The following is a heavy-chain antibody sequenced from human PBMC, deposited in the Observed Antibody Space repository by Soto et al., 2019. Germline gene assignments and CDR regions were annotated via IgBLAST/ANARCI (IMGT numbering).Heavy chain of an antibody. CDR3: ALGYSSITTVTKFGY. V-gene: IGHV1-69*13. J-gene: IGHJ4*02. D-gene: IGHD4-17*01. CDR1: GGTFSSYA. Sequence: SVKVSCKASGGTFSSYAISWVRQAPGQGLEWMGGIIPIFGTANYAQKFQGRVTITADESTSTAYMELSSLRSEDTAVYYCALGYSSITTVTKFGYRGQRTPVTGSS. CDR2: IIPIFGTA.